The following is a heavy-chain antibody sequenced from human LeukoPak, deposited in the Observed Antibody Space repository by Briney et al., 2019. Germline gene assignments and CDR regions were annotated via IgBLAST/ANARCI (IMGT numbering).Heavy chain of an antibody. J-gene: IGHJ4*02. CDR3: TRDWYQVYYDSSGYYYPDY. V-gene: IGHV3-49*04. Sequence: GGSLILSCRASGFTFGDYAMSWVRQAPGKGLEWVGFIRSKPYGGTTEYAASVKGRFTISRDDSKSIAYLQMNSLRTGDTAVYYCTRDWYQVYYDSSGYYYPDYWGQGTLVTVSP. CDR1: GFTFGDYA. D-gene: IGHD3-22*01. CDR2: IRSKPYGGTT.